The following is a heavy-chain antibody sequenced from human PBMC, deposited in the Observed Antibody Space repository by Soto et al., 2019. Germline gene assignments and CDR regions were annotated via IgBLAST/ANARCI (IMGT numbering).Heavy chain of an antibody. V-gene: IGHV3-23*01. CDR2: IRGSATTT. D-gene: IGHD2-21*01. CDR3: AKDILEVIPGLDL. J-gene: IGHJ6*02. Sequence: PGGSLRLSCIASGVSFSHDAMSWVRQAPGKGLEWVSAIRGSATTTYYADSVTGRFTISRDNSKNTLYLQMNSLRVEDTAIYYCAKDILEVIPGLDLWGPRTTATVSS. CDR1: GVSFSHDA.